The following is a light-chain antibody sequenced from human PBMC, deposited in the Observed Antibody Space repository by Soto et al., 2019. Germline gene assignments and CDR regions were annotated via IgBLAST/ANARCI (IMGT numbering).Light chain of an antibody. V-gene: IGLV2-11*01. Sequence: QSALTQPRSVSGSPGQSVTISCTGTSSDVGGYNYVSWYQQHPGKAPKLMIYDVSKRPSGVPDLFSGSKSGNTASLTISGLQAEDEVDYYCCSYAGSYTYVFGTGTKVTVL. CDR3: CSYAGSYTYV. J-gene: IGLJ1*01. CDR2: DVS. CDR1: SSDVGGYNY.